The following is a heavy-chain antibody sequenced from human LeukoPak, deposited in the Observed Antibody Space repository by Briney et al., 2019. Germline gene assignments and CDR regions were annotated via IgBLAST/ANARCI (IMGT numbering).Heavy chain of an antibody. CDR3: ARVLRGGTYYFDY. CDR2: IFYSGTT. CDR1: AGSISSSSDY. D-gene: IGHD2-15*01. J-gene: IGHJ4*02. Sequence: SETLSLTCTVSAGSISSSSDYWGWLRQPPGKGLEWIGNIFYSGTTYNNPSLMSRVTISVDTSKNQSSLPMRSVTAADTPVYYCARVLRGGTYYFDYWGQGTLVTVSS. V-gene: IGHV4-39*01.